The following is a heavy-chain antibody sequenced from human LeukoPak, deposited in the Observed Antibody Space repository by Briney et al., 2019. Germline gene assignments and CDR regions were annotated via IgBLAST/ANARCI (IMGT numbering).Heavy chain of an antibody. D-gene: IGHD1-14*01. V-gene: IGHV4-61*02. CDR1: GDSIRGGNYY. CDR2: IFPSGST. J-gene: IGHJ5*02. CDR3: VREGLITFWFDP. Sequence: QVQLQGSGPGLVKPSQTLSLTCTVSGDSIRGGNYYWSWIRQPAGKGLEWIGRIFPSGSTNYNPSLKSRVSISLGTSENQFSLRMTSVTAADTAVYYCVREGLITFWFDPWGQGTLVTVSS.